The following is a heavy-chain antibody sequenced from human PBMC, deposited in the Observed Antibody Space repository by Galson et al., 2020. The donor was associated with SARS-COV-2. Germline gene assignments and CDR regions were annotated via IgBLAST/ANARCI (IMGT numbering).Heavy chain of an antibody. J-gene: IGHJ4*02. Sequence: SETLSLTCTVSGYSISSGYYWGWIRQPPGKGMEWIGSIYHSGSTYYNPSLKSRVTISVDTSKNQFSLKLSSVTAADTAVYYCGYGYSSTWYMGWGQGTLVTVSS. CDR2: IYHSGST. CDR3: GYGYSSTWYMG. D-gene: IGHD6-13*01. CDR1: GYSISSGYY. V-gene: IGHV4-38-2*02.